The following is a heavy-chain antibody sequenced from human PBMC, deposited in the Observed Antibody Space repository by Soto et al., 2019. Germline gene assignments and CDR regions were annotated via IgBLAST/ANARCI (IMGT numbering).Heavy chain of an antibody. CDR2: ISYSGYT. Sequence: SETLSLTCTFSGGSFSSIGNHYCSWIRQPPGKGLEWIGYISYSGYTSYNPSLKSRLIISVDTSKNQVSLKLASVTAADTAVYYCTTQLFGILHGLVEVCGQGTTVTVS. V-gene: IGHV4-61*01. J-gene: IGHJ6*02. CDR3: TTQLFGILHGLVEV. CDR1: GGSFSSIGNHY. D-gene: IGHD3-10*01.